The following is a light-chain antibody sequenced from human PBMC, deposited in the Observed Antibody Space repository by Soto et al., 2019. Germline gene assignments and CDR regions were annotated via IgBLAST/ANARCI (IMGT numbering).Light chain of an antibody. CDR3: QQYDNLPLLT. Sequence: DIQMTQSPSSLSASVGDRVTITCQASQDISNYLNWYQQKPGKAPKLLIYDASNSETGVPSRFSGSGSGTDFTFTISSLQPEDIATYYCQQYDNLPLLTFGGGTKVEIK. CDR2: DAS. CDR1: QDISNY. V-gene: IGKV1-33*01. J-gene: IGKJ4*01.